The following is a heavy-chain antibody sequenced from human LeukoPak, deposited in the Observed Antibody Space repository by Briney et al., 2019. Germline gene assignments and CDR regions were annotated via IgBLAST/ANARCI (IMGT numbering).Heavy chain of an antibody. J-gene: IGHJ4*02. CDR3: ARNAE. CDR1: GFTFSNYW. Sequence: GGSLRLSCAPSGFTFSNYWMSWVRHTPGKGLEWVANINEDGSVKSYVDSVKGRFIISRDNAKNSLYLQMNSLRVEDTAVYYCARNAEWGQGTPVTVSS. CDR2: INEDGSVK. V-gene: IGHV3-7*01.